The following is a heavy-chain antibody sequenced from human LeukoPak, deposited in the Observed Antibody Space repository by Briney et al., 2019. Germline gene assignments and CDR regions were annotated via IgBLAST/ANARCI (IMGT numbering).Heavy chain of an antibody. Sequence: GGSLRLSCAASGFTFSDYYMSWIRQAPGKGLEWVSYISSSGSTIYYADSVKGRFTISRDNAKNSLYLQMNSLRAEDTAVYYCARDPPVTSAHDAFDIWGRGTMVTVSS. D-gene: IGHD5-18*01. CDR1: GFTFSDYY. V-gene: IGHV3-11*04. CDR2: ISSSGSTI. J-gene: IGHJ3*02. CDR3: ARDPPVTSAHDAFDI.